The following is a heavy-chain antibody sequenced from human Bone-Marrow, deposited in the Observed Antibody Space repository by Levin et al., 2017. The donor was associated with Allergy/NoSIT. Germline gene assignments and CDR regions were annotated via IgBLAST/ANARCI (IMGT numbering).Heavy chain of an antibody. V-gene: IGHV3-48*01. CDR2: ISSSSSTI. J-gene: IGHJ4*02. D-gene: IGHD3-10*01. CDR3: AQTYYYGSGSYYNEYYFDY. CDR1: GFTFSSYS. Sequence: GGSLRLSCAASGFTFSSYSMNWVRQAPGKGLEWVSYISSSSSTIYYADSVKGRFTISRDNAKNSLYLQMNSLRAEDTAVYYCAQTYYYGSGSYYNEYYFDYWGQGTLVTVSS.